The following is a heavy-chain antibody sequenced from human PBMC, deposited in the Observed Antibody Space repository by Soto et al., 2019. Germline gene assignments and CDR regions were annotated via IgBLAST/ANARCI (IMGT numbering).Heavy chain of an antibody. Sequence: QVQLQESGPGLVKPSQTLSLTCTVSGGSISSGGYYWSWIRQHPGKGLEWIGYIYYSGSTYYNPYLKSRVTISVDTSKNQFSLKLSSVTAADTAVYYCAREAYGDYRRFDYWGQGTLVTVSS. V-gene: IGHV4-31*03. CDR2: IYYSGST. J-gene: IGHJ4*02. CDR1: GGSISSGGYY. D-gene: IGHD4-17*01. CDR3: AREAYGDYRRFDY.